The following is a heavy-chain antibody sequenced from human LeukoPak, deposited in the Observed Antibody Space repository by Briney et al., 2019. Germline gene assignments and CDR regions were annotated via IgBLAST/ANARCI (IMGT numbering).Heavy chain of an antibody. D-gene: IGHD3-10*01. CDR1: GFTFSNYS. CDR2: ISSSSYYI. J-gene: IGHJ4*02. Sequence: GGSLRLSCAASGFTFSNYSMNWVRQAPGKGLEWVSSISSSSYYIYYADSVKGRFTISRDNAKNSLYLQMNSLRAEDTAVFYCARVPFTMGYYGSVTFYGFDYWGQGTLVTVSS. V-gene: IGHV3-21*01. CDR3: ARVPFTMGYYGSVTFYGFDY.